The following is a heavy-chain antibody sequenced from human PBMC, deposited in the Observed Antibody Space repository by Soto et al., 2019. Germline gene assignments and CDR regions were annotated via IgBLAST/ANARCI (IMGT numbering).Heavy chain of an antibody. V-gene: IGHV3-48*04. Sequence: GESLKISCAASGFTFNRYAMNWVRQAPGKGLEWISYISSGSSTIHYADSVKGRFTISRDNAKNSLSLQMNSLSPEDTAVYYCARDPSLGANFYNYMDVWGKGTTVTVSS. J-gene: IGHJ6*03. CDR2: ISSGSSTI. CDR3: ARDPSLGANFYNYMDV. CDR1: GFTFNRYA.